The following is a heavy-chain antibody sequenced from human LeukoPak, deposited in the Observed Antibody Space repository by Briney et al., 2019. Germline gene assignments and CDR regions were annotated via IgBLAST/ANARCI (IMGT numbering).Heavy chain of an antibody. J-gene: IGHJ5*02. CDR2: INRSGST. D-gene: IGHD2-15*01. CDR3: ARHRCSGGSCYPMNWFDP. Sequence: PSETLSLTCAVYGGSFSGYYWSWIRQPPGKGLEWIGEINRSGSTNYNPSLKSRVTISVDTSKNQFSLKLSSVTAADTAVYYCARHRCSGGSCYPMNWFDPWGQGTLVTVSS. V-gene: IGHV4-34*01. CDR1: GGSFSGYY.